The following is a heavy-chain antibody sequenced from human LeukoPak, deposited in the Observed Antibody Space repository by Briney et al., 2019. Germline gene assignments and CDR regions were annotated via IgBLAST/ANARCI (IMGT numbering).Heavy chain of an antibody. CDR2: ISDSGSLT. CDR3: AKDARRTNGWYYFDY. D-gene: IGHD6-19*01. Sequence: GGSLRLSCAASGFAFSSQAMGWVRQAPGKGLEWVSVISDSGSLTYYADSVKGRFTISRDNSKKTLVLQLNSLRAEDTAVYYCAKDARRTNGWYYFDYWGQGALVTVSS. J-gene: IGHJ4*02. V-gene: IGHV3-23*01. CDR1: GFAFSSQA.